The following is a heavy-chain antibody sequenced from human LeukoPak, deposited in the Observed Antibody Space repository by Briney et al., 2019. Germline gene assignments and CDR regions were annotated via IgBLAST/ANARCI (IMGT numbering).Heavy chain of an antibody. CDR2: IKQDGSEK. V-gene: IGHV3-7*01. Sequence: GGSLRLSCAASGFTFSSYWMSWVRQAPGKGLEWVANIKQDGSEKYYVDSVKGRFTFSRDNAKNSLYLQMNSLRAEDTAVYYCARSYYYDSSGSPFDYWGQGTLVTVSS. CDR3: ARSYYYDSSGSPFDY. J-gene: IGHJ4*02. CDR1: GFTFSSYW. D-gene: IGHD3-22*01.